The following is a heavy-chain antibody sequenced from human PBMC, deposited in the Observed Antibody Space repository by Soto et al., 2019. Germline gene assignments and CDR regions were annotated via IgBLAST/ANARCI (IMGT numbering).Heavy chain of an antibody. CDR1: GFTFSSYA. CDR3: AKAPVSSGYEHY. Sequence: GGSLRLACAASGFTFSSYAMSWVRQAPGKGLEWVSAISGSGGGTYYADSVKGRFTISRDNSKNTLYLQMNSLRAEDTAVYYCAKAPVSSGYEHYWGQGTLVTVSS. CDR2: ISGSGGGT. D-gene: IGHD5-12*01. J-gene: IGHJ4*02. V-gene: IGHV3-23*01.